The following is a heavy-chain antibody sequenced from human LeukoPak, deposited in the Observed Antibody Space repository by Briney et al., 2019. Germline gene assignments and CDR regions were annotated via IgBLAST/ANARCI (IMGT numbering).Heavy chain of an antibody. CDR2: IYTSGST. V-gene: IGHV4-4*07. D-gene: IGHD3-22*01. CDR3: ARLNPRHSYYYDSSGYYKGAFDI. CDR1: GGSISSYY. J-gene: IGHJ3*02. Sequence: PSETLSLTCTVSGGSISSYYWSWIRQPAGKGLEWIGRIYTSGSTNYNPSLKSRVTMSVDTSKNQFSLKLSSVTAADTAVYYCARLNPRHSYYYDSSGYYKGAFDIWGQGTMVTVSS.